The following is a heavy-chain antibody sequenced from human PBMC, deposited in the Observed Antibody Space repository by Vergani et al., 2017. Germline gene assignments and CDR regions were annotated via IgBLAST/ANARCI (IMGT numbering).Heavy chain of an antibody. J-gene: IGHJ4*02. V-gene: IGHV7-4-1*02. CDR3: AREEILWFGELSHFDY. CDR1: GGTFSSYA. D-gene: IGHD3-10*01. Sequence: QVQLVQSGAEVKKPGSSVKVSCKASGGTFSSYAISWVRQAPGQGLEWMGWINTNTGNPTYAQGFTGRFVFSLDTSVSTAYLQISSLKAEDTAVYYCAREEILWFGELSHFDYWGQGTLVTVSS. CDR2: INTNTGNP.